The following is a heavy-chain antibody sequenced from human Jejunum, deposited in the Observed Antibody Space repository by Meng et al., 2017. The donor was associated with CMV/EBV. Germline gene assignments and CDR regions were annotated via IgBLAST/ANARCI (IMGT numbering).Heavy chain of an antibody. V-gene: IGHV3-23*01. CDR2: IIASGGNK. Sequence: SACTVSTYAMSGGRRATRKVLEWVAGIIASGGNKDYADSVKGRFTISRDNSKSTLYLQMNSLRVEDTAVYYCAKDLKPDGIWDIDSWGQGTLVTVSS. D-gene: IGHD2-21*01. CDR3: AKDLKPDGIWDIDS. CDR1: ACTVSTYA. J-gene: IGHJ4*02.